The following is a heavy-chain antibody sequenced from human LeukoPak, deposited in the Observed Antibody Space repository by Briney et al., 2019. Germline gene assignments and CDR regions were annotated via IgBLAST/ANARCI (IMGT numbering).Heavy chain of an antibody. CDR1: GASIRSHY. D-gene: IGHD2-15*01. CDR3: ARDAKAHLGYCSGGSCYTENYFDY. V-gene: IGHV4-4*07. Sequence: SETLSLTCTVSGASIRSHYWSWIRQPAGKGLEWIGRIYTSGSTNYNPSLKSRVTMSVDTSKNQFSLKLSSVTAADTAVYYCARDAKAHLGYCSGGSCYTENYFDYWGQGTLVTVSS. J-gene: IGHJ4*02. CDR2: IYTSGST.